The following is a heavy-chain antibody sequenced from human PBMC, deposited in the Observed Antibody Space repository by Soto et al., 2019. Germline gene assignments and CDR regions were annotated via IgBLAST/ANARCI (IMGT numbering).Heavy chain of an antibody. CDR3: AGPNTYDYGGNGWFDP. J-gene: IGHJ5*02. CDR2: IYYSGST. D-gene: IGHD4-17*01. CDR1: GDSISSTSYY. Sequence: QLQLRESGPGLVKPSETLSLTCTVSGDSISSTSYYWAWIRQPPGKGLEWIGNIYYSGSTYYNPSLKSRVTISVDTSKNQFSLKLSSVTAADTAVYYCAGPNTYDYGGNGWFDPWGQGTLVTVSS. V-gene: IGHV4-39*01.